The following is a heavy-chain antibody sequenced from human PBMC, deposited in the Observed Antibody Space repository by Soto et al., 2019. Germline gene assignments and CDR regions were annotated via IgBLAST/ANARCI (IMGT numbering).Heavy chain of an antibody. CDR2: ISAYNGNT. V-gene: IGHV1-18*01. CDR3: ERGEAGCTNGVCLFDY. J-gene: IGHJ4*02. D-gene: IGHD2-8*01. Sequence: QVQLVQSGAEVKKPGASVKVSCKASGYTFTSYGISWVRQAPGQGLEWMGWISAYNGNTNYAQKLQGRVTKTTYTSTSTAYMELRSLRSDDTAVYYCERGEAGCTNGVCLFDYWGQGTLVTVSS. CDR1: GYTFTSYG.